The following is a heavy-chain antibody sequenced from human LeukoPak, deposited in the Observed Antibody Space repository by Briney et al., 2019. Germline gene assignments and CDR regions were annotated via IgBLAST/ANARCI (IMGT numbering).Heavy chain of an antibody. V-gene: IGHV3-43*01. J-gene: IGHJ4*02. CDR2: ISWDGGST. D-gene: IGHD2-15*01. Sequence: GGSLRLSCAASGFTFDDYTMHWVRQAPGKGLEWVSLISWDGGSTYYADSVKGRFTISRDNSKNSLYLQMNSLRTEDTALYYCAKDSCSGGSCYSGYFDYWGQGTLVTVSS. CDR1: GFTFDDYT. CDR3: AKDSCSGGSCYSGYFDY.